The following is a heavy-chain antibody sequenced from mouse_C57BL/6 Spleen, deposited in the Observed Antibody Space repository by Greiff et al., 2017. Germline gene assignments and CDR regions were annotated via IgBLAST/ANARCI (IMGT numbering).Heavy chain of an antibody. CDR1: GFTFTDYY. Sequence: EVHLVESGGGLVQPGGSLSLSCAASGFTFTDYYMSWVRQPPGKALEWLGFIRNKANGYTTEYSASVKGRFTISRDNSQSILYLQMNALRAEDSATYYCARVYDYDAAWFAYWGQGTLVTVSA. CDR3: ARVYDYDAAWFAY. D-gene: IGHD2-4*01. V-gene: IGHV7-3*01. J-gene: IGHJ3*01. CDR2: IRNKANGYTT.